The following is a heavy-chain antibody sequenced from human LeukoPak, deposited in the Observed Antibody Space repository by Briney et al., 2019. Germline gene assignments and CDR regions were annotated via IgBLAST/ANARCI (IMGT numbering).Heavy chain of an antibody. CDR3: ARERLHDFWSGYYYRAYYFDY. CDR2: INPNSGGT. J-gene: IGHJ4*02. Sequence: GSVKVSCKASGYTFTGYYMHWVRQAPGQGLEWMGWINPNSGGTNYAQKFQGRVTMTRDTSISTAYMELSRLRSDDTAVYYCARERLHDFWSGYYYRAYYFDYWGQGTLVTVSS. V-gene: IGHV1-2*02. CDR1: GYTFTGYY. D-gene: IGHD3-3*01.